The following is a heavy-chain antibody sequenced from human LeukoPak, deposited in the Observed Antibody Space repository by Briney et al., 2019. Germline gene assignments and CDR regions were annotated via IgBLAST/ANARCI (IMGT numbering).Heavy chain of an antibody. V-gene: IGHV4-39*01. CDR3: ARGRPRYAVIEAVEGDY. CDR1: GGSISSSSYY. J-gene: IGHJ4*02. Sequence: SETLSLTCNVPGGSISSSSYYWGWIRQPPGKGLEWIGSMYYGGSTYYNPSLKSRVTISVDTSKNQFSLKLSSVTAADTAVYYCARGRPRYAVIEAVEGDYWGQGTLVTVSS. D-gene: IGHD6-13*01. CDR2: MYYGGST.